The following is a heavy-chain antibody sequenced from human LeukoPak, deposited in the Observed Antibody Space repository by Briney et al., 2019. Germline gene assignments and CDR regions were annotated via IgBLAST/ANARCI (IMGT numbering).Heavy chain of an antibody. J-gene: IGHJ4*02. CDR2: INPSGGST. D-gene: IGHD1-26*01. CDR3: AREEGSGSPLGVDY. Sequence: ASVKVSCKASGGTFSSYAISWVRQAPGQGLEWMGIINPSGGSTSYAQKFQGRVTMTRDTSTSTVYMELSSLRSEDTAVYYCAREEGSGSPLGVDYWGQGTLVTVSS. CDR1: GGTFSSYA. V-gene: IGHV1-46*01.